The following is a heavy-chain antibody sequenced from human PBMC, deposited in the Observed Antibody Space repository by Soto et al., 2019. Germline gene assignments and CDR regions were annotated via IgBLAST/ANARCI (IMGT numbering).Heavy chain of an antibody. CDR3: AREEAVAGSYYFAS. CDR2: INGGSANT. V-gene: IGHV1-3*01. Sequence: GASVKVSCKASGYSFTSYTMHWVRQAPGVRLEWMGWINGGSANTKYSPKFQGRVTITRDTSATTAYMELSSLRSEDTAVYYCAREEAVAGSYYFASWGQGTPVPVSS. J-gene: IGHJ4*02. D-gene: IGHD6-19*01. CDR1: GYSFTSYT.